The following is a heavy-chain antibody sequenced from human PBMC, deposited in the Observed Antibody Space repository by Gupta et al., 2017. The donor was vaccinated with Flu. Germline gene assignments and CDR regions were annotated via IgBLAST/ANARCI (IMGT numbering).Heavy chain of an antibody. CDR2: DYNGRT. CDR3: ASSGSYDVFDT. D-gene: IGHD3-9*01. J-gene: IGHJ4*02. V-gene: IGHV4-39*01. Sequence: PGQGCGGVLGFDYNGRTVRNPSLNSRVTMAVDPAKKQFSLKLTGVTASDTAVYYCASSGSYDVFDTWGQGIRVTVSS.